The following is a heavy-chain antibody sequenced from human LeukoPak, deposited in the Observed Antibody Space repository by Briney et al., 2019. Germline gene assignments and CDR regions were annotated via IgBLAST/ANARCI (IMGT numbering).Heavy chain of an antibody. J-gene: IGHJ4*02. CDR2: IKQDGSTK. CDR1: GFTFSNFA. CDR3: ARIGYSSSSFDY. Sequence: GGSLRLSCAASGFTFSNFAMSWVRQAPGKGLEWVANIKQDGSTKYYLDSVKGRLTVSRDNAKNSVFLQINSLRAEDTAIYYCARIGYSSSSFDYWGQGTLVTVSS. D-gene: IGHD6-6*01. V-gene: IGHV3-7*03.